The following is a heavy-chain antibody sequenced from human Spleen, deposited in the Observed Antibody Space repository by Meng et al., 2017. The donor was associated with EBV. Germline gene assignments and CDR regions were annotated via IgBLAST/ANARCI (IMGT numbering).Heavy chain of an antibody. J-gene: IGHJ5*02. CDR3: ARDGPGHCTGGVCYNWFDP. Sequence: QGQLVQAGAEVKKPGSSVKVSCKASGGTFSSYAISWVRQAPGQGLEWMGGIIPIFDTGNYAQKFQGRVTITADKSTSTAYMELRSLRSEDTAVYYCARDGPGHCTGGVCYNWFDPWGQGTLVTVSS. CDR2: IIPIFDTG. V-gene: IGHV1-69*06. CDR1: GGTFSSYA. D-gene: IGHD2-8*02.